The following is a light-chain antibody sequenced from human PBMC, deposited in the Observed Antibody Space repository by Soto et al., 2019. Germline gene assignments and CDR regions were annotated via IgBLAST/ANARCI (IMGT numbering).Light chain of an antibody. V-gene: IGLV1-44*01. CDR2: SSN. Sequence: QSVLTQPPSASGTPGQSVTISCSGNSSNIGNNPVNWYQQLPGTAPKLLIYSSNQRPSGVPYRISGSKSGASASLAITGLQSDDEADYYCGTWYDSLKSYMFGGGTKLTVL. J-gene: IGLJ3*02. CDR1: SSNIGNNP. CDR3: GTWYDSLKSYM.